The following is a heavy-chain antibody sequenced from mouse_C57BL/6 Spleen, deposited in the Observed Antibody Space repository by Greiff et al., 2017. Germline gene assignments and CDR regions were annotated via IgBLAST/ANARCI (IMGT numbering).Heavy chain of an antibody. CDR1: GYAFTNYL. CDR2: INPGSGGT. CDR3: ARGALLAY. J-gene: IGHJ3*01. Sequence: VQLQQSGAELVRPGTSVKVSCKASGYAFTNYLIEWVKQRPGQGLEWIGVINPGSGGTNYNEKLKGKATLTADKSSSTAYMQLSSLTSEDSAVYFCARGALLAYWGQGTLVTVSA. V-gene: IGHV1-54*01.